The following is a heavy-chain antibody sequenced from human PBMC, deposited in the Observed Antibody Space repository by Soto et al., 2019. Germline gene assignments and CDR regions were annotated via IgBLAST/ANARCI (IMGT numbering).Heavy chain of an antibody. CDR2: IYYSGST. Sequence: SETLSLTCTVSGGSISSYYWSWIRQPPGKGLEWIGYIYYSGSTNYNPSLKSRVTISVDTSKNQFSLKLSSVTAADTAVYYCARVEMTTVTCDYWGQGTLVTVSS. V-gene: IGHV4-59*08. D-gene: IGHD4-17*01. CDR3: ARVEMTTVTCDY. CDR1: GGSISSYY. J-gene: IGHJ4*02.